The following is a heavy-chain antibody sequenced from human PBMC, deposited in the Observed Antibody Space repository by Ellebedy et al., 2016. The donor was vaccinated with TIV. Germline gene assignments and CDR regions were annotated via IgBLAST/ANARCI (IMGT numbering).Heavy chain of an antibody. Sequence: ASVKVSCKASGYTFTSHYIHWVRQAPGQGLEWMGIINPSGGSTSYAEKFQGRVTMTRDKSTSTFYMDLSSLRSGDTAVYYCARDGDSYGIDYWGQGTLVTVSS. V-gene: IGHV1-46*01. CDR3: ARDGDSYGIDY. D-gene: IGHD5-18*01. CDR1: GYTFTSHY. J-gene: IGHJ4*02. CDR2: INPSGGST.